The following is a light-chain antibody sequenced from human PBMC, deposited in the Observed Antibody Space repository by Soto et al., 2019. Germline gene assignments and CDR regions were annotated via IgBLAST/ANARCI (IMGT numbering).Light chain of an antibody. J-gene: IGLJ1*01. CDR2: EVS. Sequence: QSVLTQPASVSGSPGQSITISCTGTSSDVGGYNYVSWYQQHPGKAPKLMIYEVSNRPSGVSNRFSGSKSGNTASLTISGLRAEDEADYYCSAYTVSRTYVFGTGTKVTVL. CDR3: SAYTVSRTYV. CDR1: SSDVGGYNY. V-gene: IGLV2-14*01.